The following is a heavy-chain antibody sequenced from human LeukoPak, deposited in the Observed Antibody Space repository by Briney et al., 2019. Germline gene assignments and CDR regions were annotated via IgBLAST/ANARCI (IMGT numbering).Heavy chain of an antibody. Sequence: AGGSLRLSCTASGFLFSSDEMNWVRQAPERGLEWIAYISSSGTTIHYAEYVKGRFTISRDDAKNSVYLQMDSLSDEDTAVYYCARDLRGRPTVGATGLYFDYWGQGTLVTVSS. CDR2: ISSSGTTI. J-gene: IGHJ4*02. CDR3: ARDLRGRPTVGATGLYFDY. CDR1: GFLFSSDE. D-gene: IGHD1-26*01. V-gene: IGHV3-48*03.